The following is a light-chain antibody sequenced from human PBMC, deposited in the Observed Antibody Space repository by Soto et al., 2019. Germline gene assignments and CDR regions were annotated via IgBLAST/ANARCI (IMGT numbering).Light chain of an antibody. Sequence: EIVLTQSPGTLSLSPGERATLSCRASQSVSSSFLAWYQQKPGQAPRLLIYGASSRATGIPDRFSGSGSGTDFTLTISRLESEDFAVYYCQQYGNSPRVTFGGGTKVEIK. CDR2: GAS. J-gene: IGKJ4*01. CDR3: QQYGNSPRVT. V-gene: IGKV3-20*01. CDR1: QSVSSSF.